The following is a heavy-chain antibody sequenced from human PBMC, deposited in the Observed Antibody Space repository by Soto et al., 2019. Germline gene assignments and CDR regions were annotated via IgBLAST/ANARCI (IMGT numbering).Heavy chain of an antibody. J-gene: IGHJ6*02. D-gene: IGHD1-26*01. V-gene: IGHV3-74*01. CDR3: ARDIVGASQDYYYGMDV. Sequence: GGSLRLSCAASGFTFSSYWMHWVRQAPGKGLVWVSRINSDGSSTSYADSVKGRFTISRDNAKNTLYLQMNSLRAEDTAVYYCARDIVGASQDYYYGMDVWGQGTTVTVSS. CDR2: INSDGSST. CDR1: GFTFSSYW.